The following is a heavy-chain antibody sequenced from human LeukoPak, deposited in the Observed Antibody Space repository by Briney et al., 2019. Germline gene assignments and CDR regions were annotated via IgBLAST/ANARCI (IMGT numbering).Heavy chain of an antibody. CDR2: IWYDGSNK. J-gene: IGHJ5*02. Sequence: GGSLRLSCAASGFTFSSYGMHWVRQAPGKGLEWVAVIWYDGSNKYYADSVEGRFTISRDNSKNTLYLQMNSLRAEDTAVYYCARNTYSSSWYKPGGNWFDPWGQGTLVTVSS. CDR3: ARNTYSSSWYKPGGNWFDP. CDR1: GFTFSSYG. V-gene: IGHV3-33*01. D-gene: IGHD6-13*01.